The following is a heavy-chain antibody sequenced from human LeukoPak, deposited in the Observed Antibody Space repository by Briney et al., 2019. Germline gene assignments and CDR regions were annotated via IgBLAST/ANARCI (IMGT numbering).Heavy chain of an antibody. Sequence: SEALSLTCAVYGGSFSSYYWSWIRQPPGKGLEWIGEINHSGSTNYNASLRSRVTISVDTSKNQFSLKLNSVTAADTAVYYCAPRGDIEHSYGYGKWFDPWGQGTRVTVSS. J-gene: IGHJ5*02. CDR2: INHSGST. CDR3: APRGDIEHSYGYGKWFDP. CDR1: GGSFSSYY. V-gene: IGHV4-34*01. D-gene: IGHD5-18*01.